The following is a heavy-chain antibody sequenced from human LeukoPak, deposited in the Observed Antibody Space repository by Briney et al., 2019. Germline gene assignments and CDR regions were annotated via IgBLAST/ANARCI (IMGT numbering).Heavy chain of an antibody. Sequence: GASVKVSCKASGYTFTSYGISWVRQAPGQGLEWMGWISAYNGNTNYAQKLQGRVTMTTDTSTSTAYMELSGLRSEDTAVYYCARGGHSSTWGYYHGMDVWGQGTTVTVSS. CDR1: GYTFTSYG. D-gene: IGHD6-13*01. J-gene: IGHJ6*02. V-gene: IGHV1-18*01. CDR2: ISAYNGNT. CDR3: ARGGHSSTWGYYHGMDV.